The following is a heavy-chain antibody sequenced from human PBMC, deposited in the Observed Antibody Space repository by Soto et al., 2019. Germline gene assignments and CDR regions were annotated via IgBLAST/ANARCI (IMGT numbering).Heavy chain of an antibody. D-gene: IGHD3-9*01. V-gene: IGHV1-2*04. Sequence: ASVEVSCKASGYTFTGYYMHWVRRARGEGLEWMGWINPNSGGTNYAQKFQGWVTMTRDTSISTAYMELSRLRSDDTTVYYCARAGNDILTGYYRNPYYYYGMDVWGQGTTDTVSS. CDR2: INPNSGGT. CDR3: ARAGNDILTGYYRNPYYYYGMDV. CDR1: GYTFTGYY. J-gene: IGHJ6*02.